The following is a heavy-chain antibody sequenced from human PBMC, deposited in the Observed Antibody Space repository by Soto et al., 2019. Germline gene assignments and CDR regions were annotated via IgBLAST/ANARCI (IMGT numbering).Heavy chain of an antibody. CDR1: GFTFSNAW. CDR2: IKSKTDGGTT. V-gene: IGHV3-15*07. CDR3: TTDLDLGITIFGVVIDSFDY. D-gene: IGHD3-3*01. Sequence: GGSLRLSCAASGFTFSNAWMNWVRQAPGKGLEWVGRIKSKTDGGTTDYAAPVKGRFTITRDDSKNTSYLQMNSLKTKDTAVYYCTTDLDLGITIFGVVIDSFDYWGQGTLVTVSS. J-gene: IGHJ4*02.